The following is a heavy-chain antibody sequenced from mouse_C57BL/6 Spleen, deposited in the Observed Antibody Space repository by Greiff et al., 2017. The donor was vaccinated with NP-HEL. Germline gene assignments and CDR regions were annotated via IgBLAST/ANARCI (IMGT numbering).Heavy chain of an antibody. CDR2: ISSGSSTI. J-gene: IGHJ2*01. V-gene: IGHV5-17*01. CDR3: ARFYDGYYVNFDY. CDR1: GFTFSDYG. D-gene: IGHD2-3*01. Sequence: EVHLVESGGGLVKPGGSLKLSCAASGFTFSDYGMHWVRQAPEKGLEWVAYISSGSSTIYYADTVKGRFTISRDNAKNTLFLQMTSLRSEDTAMYYCARFYDGYYVNFDYWGQGTTLTVSS.